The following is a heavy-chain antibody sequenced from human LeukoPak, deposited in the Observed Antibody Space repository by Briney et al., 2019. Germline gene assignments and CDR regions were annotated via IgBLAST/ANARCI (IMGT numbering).Heavy chain of an antibody. CDR2: ISSSGTYI. Sequence: GGSLRLSCAASGFTFSNAWMNWVRQAPGKGLEWVSSISSSGTYIDYADSVKGRFTISRDNAKNSLYMQMSSLRAEDTAVYYCARERLSYDTGGFYGYWGQGSLVTVSS. CDR1: GFTFSNAW. D-gene: IGHD3-22*01. J-gene: IGHJ4*02. V-gene: IGHV3-21*01. CDR3: ARERLSYDTGGFYGY.